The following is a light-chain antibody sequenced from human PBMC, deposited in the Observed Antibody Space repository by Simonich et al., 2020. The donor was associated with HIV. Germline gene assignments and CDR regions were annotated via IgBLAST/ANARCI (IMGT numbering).Light chain of an antibody. CDR2: AAS. CDR1: QGISSY. Sequence: AIRMTQSPSSLSASTGERVTITCRASQGISSYLAWYQQKPGKAPKLLIYAASTLQSGVPSRFSGSGSGTDFTLTISCLQSEDFATYYCQQYYSYPPLFGGGTKVEIK. V-gene: IGKV1-8*01. CDR3: QQYYSYPPL. J-gene: IGKJ4*01.